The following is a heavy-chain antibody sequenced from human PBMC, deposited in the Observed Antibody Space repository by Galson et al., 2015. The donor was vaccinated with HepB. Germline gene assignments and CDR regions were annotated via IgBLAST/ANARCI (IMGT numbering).Heavy chain of an antibody. Sequence: SLRLSCAASGFTFGDYAMSWFRQAPGKGLEWVGFIRSKAYGGTTEYAASVKGRFTISRDDSKSIAYLQMNSLKTEDTAVYYCTRDPRGLRPIYYYYGMDVWGQGTTVTVSS. CDR1: GFTFGDYA. CDR2: IRSKAYGGTT. D-gene: IGHD4-17*01. J-gene: IGHJ6*02. V-gene: IGHV3-49*03. CDR3: TRDPRGLRPIYYYYGMDV.